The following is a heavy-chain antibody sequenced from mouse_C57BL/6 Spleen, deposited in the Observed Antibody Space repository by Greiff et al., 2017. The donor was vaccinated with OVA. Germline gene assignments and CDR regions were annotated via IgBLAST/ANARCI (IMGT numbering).Heavy chain of an antibody. CDR3: ARYSSGSFAY. CDR2: INYDGSST. D-gene: IGHD3-2*02. J-gene: IGHJ3*01. V-gene: IGHV5-16*01. Sequence: EVQVVESEGGLVQPGSSMKLSCTASGFTFSDYYMAWVRQVPEKGLEWVANINYDGSSTYYLDSLKSRFIISRDNAKNILYLQMSSLKSEDTARYYCARYSSGSFAYWGQGTLVTVSA. CDR1: GFTFSDYY.